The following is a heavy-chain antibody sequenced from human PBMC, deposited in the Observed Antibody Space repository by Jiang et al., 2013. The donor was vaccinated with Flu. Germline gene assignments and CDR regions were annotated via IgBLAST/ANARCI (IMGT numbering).Heavy chain of an antibody. CDR3: ARDYDSSGYYERNNWFDP. Sequence: EVKKPGASVKVSCKASGYTFTGYYMHWVRQAPGQGLEWMGWINPNSGGTNYAQKFQGWVTMTRDTSINTVYMELSSLRSEDTAVYYCARDYDSSGYYERNNWFDPWGQGTLVTVSS. D-gene: IGHD3-22*01. CDR1: GYTFTGYY. CDR2: INPNSGGT. V-gene: IGHV1-2*04. J-gene: IGHJ5*02.